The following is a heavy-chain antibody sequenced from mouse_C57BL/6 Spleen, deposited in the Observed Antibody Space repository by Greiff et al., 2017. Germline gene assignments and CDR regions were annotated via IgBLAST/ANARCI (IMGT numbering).Heavy chain of an antibody. CDR2: ISYDGSN. CDR1: GYSITSGYY. V-gene: IGHV3-6*01. D-gene: IGHD2-1*01. Sequence: EVKLMESGPGLVKPSQSLSLTCSVTGYSITSGYYWNWIRQFPGNKLEWMGYISYDGSNNYNPSLKNRISITRDTSKNQFFLKLNSVTTEDTATYYCAIYGNYGGYWGQGTTLTVSS. J-gene: IGHJ2*01. CDR3: AIYGNYGGY.